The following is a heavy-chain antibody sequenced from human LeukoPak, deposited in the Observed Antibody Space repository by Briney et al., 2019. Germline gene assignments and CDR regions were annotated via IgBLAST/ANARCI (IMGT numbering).Heavy chain of an antibody. CDR3: ATPGYCSSTSCYRYFQH. Sequence: PSETLSLTCTVSGGSISSSSYYWGWIRQPPGKGLEWIGSIYYSGSTYYNPSLKSRFTISVDTSKNQFSLKLSSVTAADTAVYYCATPGYCSSTSCYRYFQHWGQGTLVTVSS. D-gene: IGHD2-2*02. CDR2: IYYSGST. V-gene: IGHV4-39*01. CDR1: GGSISSSSYY. J-gene: IGHJ1*01.